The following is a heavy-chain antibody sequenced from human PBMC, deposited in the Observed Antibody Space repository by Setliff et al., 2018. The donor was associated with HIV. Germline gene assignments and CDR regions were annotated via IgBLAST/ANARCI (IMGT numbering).Heavy chain of an antibody. CDR2: IYHTGSS. CDR3: ARGFSGDYLFTGYLDV. Sequence: SETLSLTCAVSGSSISTSYWWGWIRQPPGKGLEWIGNIYHTGSSYYNPSLKSRVTISVDTSKNQFSLKLSSVTAADTAFYYCARGFSGDYLFTGYLDVWGKGTTVTVSS. CDR1: GSSISTSYW. D-gene: IGHD3-22*01. J-gene: IGHJ6*03. V-gene: IGHV4-38-2*01.